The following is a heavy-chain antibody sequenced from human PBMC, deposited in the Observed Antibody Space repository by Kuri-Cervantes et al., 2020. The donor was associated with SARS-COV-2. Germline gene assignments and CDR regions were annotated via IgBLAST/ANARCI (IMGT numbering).Heavy chain of an antibody. J-gene: IGHJ4*02. Sequence: VKVSCKASGYIFTDYYMHWVRQAPGQELGWMGRINPNSGGTNYAQKFQGRVTMTRDTSISTAYTELSSLRSEDTATYYCARDLVDSSGYSGLGYWGQGTLVTVSS. D-gene: IGHD3-22*01. CDR2: INPNSGGT. CDR3: ARDLVDSSGYSGLGY. V-gene: IGHV1/OR15-1*02. CDR1: GYIFTDYY.